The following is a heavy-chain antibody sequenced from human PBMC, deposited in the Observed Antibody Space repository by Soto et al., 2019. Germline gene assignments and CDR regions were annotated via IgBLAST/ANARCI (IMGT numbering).Heavy chain of an antibody. Sequence: SETLSLTCTVSGGSTRSSSYYWGWVRQTPGKGLEWIGSMSYTTTSYYAPSLRSRAVISVDTAKNQFSLRLSSVTAADTAVYYCARGDSRPPDYWGQGTLVTVSS. CDR1: GGSTRSSSYY. V-gene: IGHV4-39*07. D-gene: IGHD4-4*01. J-gene: IGHJ4*02. CDR3: ARGDSRPPDY. CDR2: MSYTTTS.